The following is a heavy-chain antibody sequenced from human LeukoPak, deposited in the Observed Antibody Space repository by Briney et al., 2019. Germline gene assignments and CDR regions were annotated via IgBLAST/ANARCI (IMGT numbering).Heavy chain of an antibody. D-gene: IGHD6-6*01. CDR1: GFTFSNYG. CDR3: ARSKSSSSPNFDY. J-gene: IGHJ4*02. Sequence: PGRSLRLSCAASGFTFSNYGMLWVRQAPGKGLEWVAVIWYDGSDKYYADSVKGRFTISRDNSKSTLYLQMNSLRAEDTAVYYCARSKSSSSPNFDYWGQGTLVTVSS. CDR2: IWYDGSDK. V-gene: IGHV3-33*01.